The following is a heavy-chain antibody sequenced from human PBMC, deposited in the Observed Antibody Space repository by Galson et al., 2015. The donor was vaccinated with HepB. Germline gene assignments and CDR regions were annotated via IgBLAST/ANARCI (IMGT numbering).Heavy chain of an antibody. Sequence: SLRLSCAASGFTFSHYAMHWVRQAPGKGLEWVAVVSYDGSYTSHADSVKGRFTVSRDNSKNTLYLQMNSLRSEDTAVYYCARVRGQVIAAALDFWGQGTLVTVSS. CDR2: VSYDGSYT. CDR1: GFTFSHYA. V-gene: IGHV3-30-3*01. J-gene: IGHJ4*02. CDR3: ARVRGQVIAAALDF. D-gene: IGHD6-13*01.